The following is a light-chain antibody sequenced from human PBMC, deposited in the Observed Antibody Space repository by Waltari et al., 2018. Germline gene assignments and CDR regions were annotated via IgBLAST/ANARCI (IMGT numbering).Light chain of an antibody. CDR2: YDS. CDR1: RIGSSS. CDR3: QLWESGSDRVV. Sequence: SYVLTQPPSASVAPGKAARITCGGHRIGSSSVHWYQQKPGQAPVLVIYYDSDRPSGIPERISGSKSGNTATLTISRVEAGDEAAYYCQLWESGSDRVVFGGGTKLTVL. J-gene: IGLJ2*01. V-gene: IGLV3-21*01.